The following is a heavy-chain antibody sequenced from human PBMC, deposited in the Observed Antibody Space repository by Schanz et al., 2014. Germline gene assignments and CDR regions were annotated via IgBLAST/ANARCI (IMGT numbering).Heavy chain of an antibody. V-gene: IGHV3-23*01. J-gene: IGHJ4*02. CDR3: AKVAPAATYLDS. CDR2: ISDSGDST. CDR1: GVTFSSYA. Sequence: EVQLLESGGGFVQPGGSLRLSCVASGVTFSSYAMSWVRQASGKGLEWVSDISDSGDSTHYADSVKGRFTISRDNAKNSLFLQMNSLSAEDTAVYYCAKVAPAATYLDSWGLGTLXTVSS. D-gene: IGHD2-2*01.